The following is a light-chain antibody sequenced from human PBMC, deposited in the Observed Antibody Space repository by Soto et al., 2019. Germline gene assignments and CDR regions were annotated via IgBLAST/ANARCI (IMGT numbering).Light chain of an antibody. Sequence: QSVLTQPRSVSGSPKQSVTISCTGTSSDVGTYNYVSWFQQHPGKAPKLMISDVSKRPSGVPDRFSGSKSGNTASLTISGLQAEDEADYYCCSYAGSSNVFGTGTKLTVL. V-gene: IGLV2-11*01. CDR1: SSDVGTYNY. CDR2: DVS. CDR3: CSYAGSSNV. J-gene: IGLJ1*01.